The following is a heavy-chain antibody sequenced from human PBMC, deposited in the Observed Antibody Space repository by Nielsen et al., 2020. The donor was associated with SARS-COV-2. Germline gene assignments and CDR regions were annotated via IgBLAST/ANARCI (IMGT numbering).Heavy chain of an antibody. D-gene: IGHD2-8*01. J-gene: IGHJ6*02. CDR3: ARDLNQYDFGMDV. V-gene: IGHV1-46*01. CDR2: INPSGGSS. Sequence: KVSCKASGYTFTSNYIHWVRQAPGQGLEWMGIINPSGGSSSYAQKFQGRVTMTRDSSTSTVYMELSSLKSEDTAVYYCARDLNQYDFGMDVWGQGTTVSVSS. CDR1: GYTFTSNY.